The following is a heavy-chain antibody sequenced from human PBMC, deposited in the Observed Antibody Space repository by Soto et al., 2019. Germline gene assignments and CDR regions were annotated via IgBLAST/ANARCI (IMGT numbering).Heavy chain of an antibody. J-gene: IGHJ6*02. Sequence: ASVKVSCKASGCTFTSYYMHWVRQAPGQGLEWMGIINPSGGSTTYAQKFQGRVTMTRDTSTSTVYMELSSLRSEDTAVYYCARGDIVAIFGMDVWGQGTTVTAP. CDR1: GCTFTSYY. CDR3: ARGDIVAIFGMDV. D-gene: IGHD5-12*01. V-gene: IGHV1-46*01. CDR2: INPSGGST.